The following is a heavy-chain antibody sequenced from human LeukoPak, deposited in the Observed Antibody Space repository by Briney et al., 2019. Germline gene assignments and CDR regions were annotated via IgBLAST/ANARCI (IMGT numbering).Heavy chain of an antibody. J-gene: IGHJ4*02. V-gene: IGHV3-23*01. D-gene: IGHD1-26*01. Sequence: GGSLRLSCAASGFTFSSYAMSWVRQAPGKGLEWVPAISGSGGSTYYADSVKGRFTISRDNSKNTLYLQMNSLRAEDTAVYYCAKAKWELLFRERYYFDYWGQGTLVTVSS. CDR1: GFTFSSYA. CDR3: AKAKWELLFRERYYFDY. CDR2: ISGSGGST.